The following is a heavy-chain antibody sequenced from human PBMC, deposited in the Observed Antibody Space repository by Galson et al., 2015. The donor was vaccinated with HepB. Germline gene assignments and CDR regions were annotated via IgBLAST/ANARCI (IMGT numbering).Heavy chain of an antibody. J-gene: IGHJ4*02. CDR1: GFTFSSYA. CDR3: AKDLVAVAGTHRMFDFDY. Sequence: SLRLSCAASGFTFSSYAMTWVRQAPGKGLEWVAVISYDGSNKYYADSVKGRFTISRDNSKNTLYLQMNSLRAEDTAVYYCAKDLVAVAGTHRMFDFDYWGQGTLVTVSS. V-gene: IGHV3-30*18. CDR2: ISYDGSNK. D-gene: IGHD6-19*01.